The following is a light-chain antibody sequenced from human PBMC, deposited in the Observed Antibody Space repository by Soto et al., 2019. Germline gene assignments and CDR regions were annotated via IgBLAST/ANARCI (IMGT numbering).Light chain of an antibody. J-gene: IGLJ3*02. V-gene: IGLV2-14*01. CDR2: EVS. CDR1: SSDVGGYNY. CDR3: SSYTSSSTRV. Sequence: QSALTQPASVSGSPGQSITISCTGTSSDVGGYNYVSWYQQHPGKAPKLMIYEVSNRPSGVSNLFSGSKSGNTASLTISGLQAEDEADYYCSSYTSSSTRVFGRGTKLTVL.